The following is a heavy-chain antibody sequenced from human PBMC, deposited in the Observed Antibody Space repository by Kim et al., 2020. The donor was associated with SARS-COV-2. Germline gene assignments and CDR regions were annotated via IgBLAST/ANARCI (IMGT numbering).Heavy chain of an antibody. CDR3: ARQGRAARLSNWFDP. J-gene: IGHJ5*02. Sequence: GESLKISCKGSGYSFTSYWIGWVRQMPGKGLEWMGIIYPGDSDTRYSPSFQGQVTISADKSISTAYLQWSSLKASDTAMYYCARQGRAARLSNWFDPWGQGTLVTVSS. D-gene: IGHD6-6*01. CDR2: IYPGDSDT. V-gene: IGHV5-51*01. CDR1: GYSFTSYW.